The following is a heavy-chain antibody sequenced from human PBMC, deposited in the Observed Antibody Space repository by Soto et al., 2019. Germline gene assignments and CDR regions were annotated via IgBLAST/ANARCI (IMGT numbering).Heavy chain of an antibody. V-gene: IGHV4-30-2*01. CDR1: GASISSGGHS. J-gene: IGHJ6*02. CDR2: IYHSGST. Sequence: TSETLSLTCAVSGASISSGGHSWSWVRQPPGKGLEWVGYIYHSGSTYYNPSLRSRVIISVDRSKNQFSLKLSSVTAADTAVYYCARRRPHLGYYDSSGYYGMDVWGQGTTVTVSS. CDR3: ARRRPHLGYYDSSGYYGMDV. D-gene: IGHD3-22*01.